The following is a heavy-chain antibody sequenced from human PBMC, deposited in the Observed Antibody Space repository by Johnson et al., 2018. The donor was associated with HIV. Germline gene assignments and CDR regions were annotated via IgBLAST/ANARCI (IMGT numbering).Heavy chain of an antibody. D-gene: IGHD5-18*01. V-gene: IGHV3-23*04. CDR2: INWNGGST. CDR3: AKGTAMDM. Sequence: VQLVESGGGLVQPGGSLRLSCAASGFTFSSYAMRWVRQAPGKGLEWVSGINWNGGSTYYADSVKGRFTISRDNSKNSLYLQMNSLRTEDTAVYYCAKGTAMDMWGQGTMVTVSS. CDR1: GFTFSSYA. J-gene: IGHJ3*01.